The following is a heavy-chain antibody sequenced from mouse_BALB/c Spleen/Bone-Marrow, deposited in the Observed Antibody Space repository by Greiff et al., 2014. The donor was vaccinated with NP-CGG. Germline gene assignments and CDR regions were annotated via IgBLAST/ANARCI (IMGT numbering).Heavy chain of an antibody. Sequence: EVQLVESGGGLVQPGGSLRLSCATSGFTFTDYYMSWVRQPPGKALEWLGFIRNKANGYTTEYSASVKGRFTISRDNSHSILYPQMNTLRAEDSATYYCAVRGITTATGAMDYWGQGTSVTVSS. CDR2: IRNKANGYTT. J-gene: IGHJ4*01. CDR1: GFTFTDYY. D-gene: IGHD1-2*01. V-gene: IGHV7-3*02. CDR3: AVRGITTATGAMDY.